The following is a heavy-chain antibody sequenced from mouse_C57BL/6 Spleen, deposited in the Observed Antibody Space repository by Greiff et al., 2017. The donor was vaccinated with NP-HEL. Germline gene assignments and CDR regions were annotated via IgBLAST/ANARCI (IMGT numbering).Heavy chain of an antibody. J-gene: IGHJ4*01. CDR3: ARSDYYGSSPYYYAMDY. D-gene: IGHD1-1*01. CDR1: GYTFTSYW. Sequence: VQLQQPGAELVKPGASVKLSCKASGYTFTSYWMHWVKQRPGQGLEWIGMIHPNSGSTNYNEKFKSKATLTVDKSSSTAYMQLSSLTSEDSAVYYCARSDYYGSSPYYYAMDYWGQGTSVTVSS. V-gene: IGHV1-64*01. CDR2: IHPNSGST.